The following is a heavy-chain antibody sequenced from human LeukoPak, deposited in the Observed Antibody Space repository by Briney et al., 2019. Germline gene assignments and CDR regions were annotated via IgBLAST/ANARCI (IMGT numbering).Heavy chain of an antibody. V-gene: IGHV1-69*13. J-gene: IGHJ4*02. D-gene: IGHD4-23*01. Sequence: SVKVSCKASGGSFSSYAINWVRQAPGQGLEWMGGIIPIFGKANYAQKSQDRVAITAVESMSTVYMELSSLRSEDTAVYYCARGWLAETTVVTPYNWGQGTLVTVSS. CDR1: GGSFSSYA. CDR2: IIPIFGKA. CDR3: ARGWLAETTVVTPYN.